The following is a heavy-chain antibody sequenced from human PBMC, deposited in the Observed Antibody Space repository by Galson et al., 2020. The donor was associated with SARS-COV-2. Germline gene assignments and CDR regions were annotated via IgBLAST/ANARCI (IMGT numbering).Heavy chain of an antibody. CDR3: ARGGRDYHDSSAFPTWIFDL. CDR1: GDSISTYY. V-gene: IGHV4-59*12. Sequence: QWYQAEMETSETLSLTCTISGDSISTYYWSWIRPPPGKGLEWIGYIFYTGSANYNPSLKSRVTMSVDTSENQFSLSLNSVNAADTAVYYCARGGRDYHDSSAFPTWIFDLWGRGTLVTVSS. J-gene: IGHJ2*01. CDR2: IFYTGSA. D-gene: IGHD3-22*01.